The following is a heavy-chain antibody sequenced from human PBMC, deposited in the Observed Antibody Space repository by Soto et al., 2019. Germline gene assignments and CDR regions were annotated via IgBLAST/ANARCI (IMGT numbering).Heavy chain of an antibody. V-gene: IGHV5-10-1*01. CDR3: ARGHGWVDY. Sequence: EGQLVQSGAEVKKPEESLRMSCEASGYTFTNNWISWVRQMPGKGLEWMGRINPSDSNTNYSPSFQGHVTISVDKSISTVYLQWSSLKASDAAMYYCARGHGWVDYWGQGALVTVSS. D-gene: IGHD6-19*01. CDR1: GYTFTNNW. J-gene: IGHJ4*02. CDR2: INPSDSNT.